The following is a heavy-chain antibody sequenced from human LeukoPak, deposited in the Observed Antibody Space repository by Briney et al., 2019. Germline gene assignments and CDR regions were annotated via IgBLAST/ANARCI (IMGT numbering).Heavy chain of an antibody. CDR2: IYYSGST. V-gene: IGHV4-31*03. CDR1: GGSISSGGYY. J-gene: IGHJ4*02. CDR3: ARASAAGTHLDY. D-gene: IGHD6-13*01. Sequence: SKTLSLTCTVSGGSISSGGYYWSWIRLHPGKGLEWIGYIYYSGSTYYNPSLKSRVTISVDTSKNQFSLKLSSVTAADTAVYYCARASAAGTHLDYWGQGTLVTVSS.